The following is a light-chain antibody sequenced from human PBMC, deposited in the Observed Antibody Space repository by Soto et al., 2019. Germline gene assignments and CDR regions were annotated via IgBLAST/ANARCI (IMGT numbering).Light chain of an antibody. CDR1: QSVRGNY. Sequence: FVLTQSPGTLSLSPGERATFSCRASQSVRGNYIAGYQQKPGQAARVLIFEASKRATGTPDTFSGSGFGTDFTLTISRLEPEDFAVFYCQQYVNSPFTFGQGTKLEI. CDR3: QQYVNSPFT. J-gene: IGKJ2*01. V-gene: IGKV3-20*01. CDR2: EAS.